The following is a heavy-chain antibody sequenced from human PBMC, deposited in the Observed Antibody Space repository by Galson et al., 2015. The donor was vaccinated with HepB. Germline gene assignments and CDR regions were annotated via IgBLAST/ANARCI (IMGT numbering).Heavy chain of an antibody. J-gene: IGHJ4*02. CDR1: GFTFSSYS. Sequence: SLRLSCAASGFTFSSYSMNWVRQAPGKGLEWVSSISSSSSYIYYADSVRGRFTISRDNAKNSLYLQMNSLRAEDTAVYYCASIPMRGSHDYWGQGTLVTVSS. CDR2: ISSSSSYI. V-gene: IGHV3-21*01. CDR3: ASIPMRGSHDY. D-gene: IGHD1-26*01.